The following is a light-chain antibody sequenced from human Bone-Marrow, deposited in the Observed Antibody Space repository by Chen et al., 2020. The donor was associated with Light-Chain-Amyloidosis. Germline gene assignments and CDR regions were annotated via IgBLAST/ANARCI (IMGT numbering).Light chain of an antibody. CDR3: QSYQGSSQGV. Sequence: NFMLTQPHSVSESPGKTVIISCTRSSGSIATNYVPWYQQGPGSSPTPVIYEEDQRPSGVPDRFPGSTDRSSNSASLTISGLKTEDEADYYCQSYQGSSQGVFGGGTKLTVL. V-gene: IGLV6-57*01. CDR1: SGSIATNY. J-gene: IGLJ3*02. CDR2: EED.